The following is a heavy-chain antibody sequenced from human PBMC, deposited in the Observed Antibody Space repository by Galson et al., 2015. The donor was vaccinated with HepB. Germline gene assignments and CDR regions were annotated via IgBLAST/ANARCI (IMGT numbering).Heavy chain of an antibody. CDR2: TGSGSANI. J-gene: IGHJ6*02. Sequence: LRLSCAASGFPFSTYTINWVRQAPGKGLEWVSSTGSGSANIYYTDSVKGRFTIARDNAKNSLYLQMNSLRVDDTAVYYCARDVGIRGGLDVWGQGTTVIVSS. CDR1: GFPFSTYT. V-gene: IGHV3-21*01. D-gene: IGHD2-15*01. CDR3: ARDVGIRGGLDV.